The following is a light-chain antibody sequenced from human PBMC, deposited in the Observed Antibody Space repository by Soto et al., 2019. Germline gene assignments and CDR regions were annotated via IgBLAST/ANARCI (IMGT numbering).Light chain of an antibody. V-gene: IGLV1-47*01. J-gene: IGLJ1*01. Sequence: QSVLTQPPSASGTPGQRVTISCSGSSSNIGSNYVYWYQQLPGTAPKLLIYRNNQRPSGVPDRFSGSKSGTSASLPISGLRSEDEADYYCAAWDDSLSGLYVFGTGTKVTVL. CDR1: SSNIGSNY. CDR2: RNN. CDR3: AAWDDSLSGLYV.